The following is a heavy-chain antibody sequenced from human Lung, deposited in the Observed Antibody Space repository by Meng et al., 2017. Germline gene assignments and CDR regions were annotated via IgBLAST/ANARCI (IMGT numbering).Heavy chain of an antibody. CDR1: GCSIRSSNYY. CDR3: ARGQKGYFDL. Sequence: GQLQAAGPRLANTSQTLSLTCTFSGCSIRSSNYYWSWIRQPPGKGLEWSGQIYNSGSTYYNPSLKSRITISVDTSKNQFSLKLSSVTAADTAVYYCARGQKGYFDLWGRGTLVTVSS. CDR2: IYNSGST. J-gene: IGHJ2*01. V-gene: IGHV4-30-4*01.